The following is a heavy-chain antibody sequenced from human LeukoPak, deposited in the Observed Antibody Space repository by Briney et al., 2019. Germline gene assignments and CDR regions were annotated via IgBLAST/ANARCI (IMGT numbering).Heavy chain of an antibody. CDR1: GGTFSSYA. J-gene: IGHJ4*02. D-gene: IGHD4-11*01. V-gene: IGHV1-69*06. Sequence: SVKVSCKASGGTFSSYAISWVRQAPGQGLEWMGGIIPIFGTANYAQKFQGRVTITADKSTSTAYMELSSLRSEDTAVYYCARCPQDYLDYFDYWGQGTLVTVSS. CDR3: ARCPQDYLDYFDY. CDR2: IIPIFGTA.